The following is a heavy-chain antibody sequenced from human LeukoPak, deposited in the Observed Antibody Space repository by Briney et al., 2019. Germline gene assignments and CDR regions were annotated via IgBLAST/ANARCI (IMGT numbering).Heavy chain of an antibody. Sequence: GGSLRLSCAASGFTFSSYGMHWVRQAPGKGLEWVAVISYDGSNKYYADSVKGRFTISRGNSKNTLYLQMNSLRAEDTAVYYCAKVFRSGSYLSDWGQGTLVTVSS. V-gene: IGHV3-30*18. CDR3: AKVFRSGSYLSD. D-gene: IGHD1-26*01. CDR2: ISYDGSNK. J-gene: IGHJ4*02. CDR1: GFTFSSYG.